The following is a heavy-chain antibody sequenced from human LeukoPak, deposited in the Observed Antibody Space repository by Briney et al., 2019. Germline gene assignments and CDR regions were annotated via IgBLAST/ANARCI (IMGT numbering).Heavy chain of an antibody. CDR2: IYHSGST. D-gene: IGHD3-16*02. CDR3: ARVLNDYVWGSYLDY. CDR1: GGSISSSNW. Sequence: SETLSLTCAVSGGSISSSNWWSWVRQPPGKGLEWIGEIYHSGSTNYNPSLKSRVTISVDKSKNQFSLKLSSVTAADTAVYYCARVLNDYVWGSYLDYWGQGTLVTVSS. J-gene: IGHJ4*02. V-gene: IGHV4-4*02.